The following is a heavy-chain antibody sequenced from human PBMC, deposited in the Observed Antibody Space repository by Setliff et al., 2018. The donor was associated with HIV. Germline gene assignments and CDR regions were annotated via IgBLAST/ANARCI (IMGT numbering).Heavy chain of an antibody. CDR3: ARVSVFGSAMARGGYFDY. CDR2: IYQSGST. Sequence: SETLSLTCAVSGYSISSGYYWGWIRQPPGKGLEWIGCIYQSGSTYYNVSLKSRVIISVDTSKNQFSLKLSSVTAADTAVYYCARVSVFGSAMARGGYFDYWGQGTPVTVS. D-gene: IGHD5-18*01. CDR1: GYSISSGYY. J-gene: IGHJ4*02. V-gene: IGHV4-38-2*01.